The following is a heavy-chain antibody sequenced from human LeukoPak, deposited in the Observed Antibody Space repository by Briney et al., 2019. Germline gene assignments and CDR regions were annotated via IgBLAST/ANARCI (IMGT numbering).Heavy chain of an antibody. J-gene: IGHJ3*02. CDR2: IYTSGST. CDR1: GGSISSGSYY. V-gene: IGHV4-61*02. D-gene: IGHD3-10*01. Sequence: SETLSLTCTVSGGSISSGSYYWSWTRQPAGKGLEWIGRIYTSGSTNYNPSLKSRVTISVDTSKNQFSLKLSSVTAADTAVYYCARVTRALPSGFGELPPWGAFDIWGQGTMVTVSS. CDR3: ARVTRALPSGFGELPPWGAFDI.